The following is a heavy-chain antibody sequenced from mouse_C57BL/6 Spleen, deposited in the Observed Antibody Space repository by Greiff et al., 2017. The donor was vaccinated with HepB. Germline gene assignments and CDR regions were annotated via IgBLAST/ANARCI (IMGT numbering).Heavy chain of an antibody. D-gene: IGHD2-3*01. CDR3: ARDCYPYYFDY. J-gene: IGHJ2*01. CDR2: IDPSDSET. Sequence: QVQLQQPGAELVRPGSSVKLSCKASGYTFTSYWMHWVKQRPIQGLEWIGNIDPSDSETHYNQKFKDKATLTVDKSSSTAYMQLSSLTSEDSAVYYCARDCYPYYFDYWGQGTTLTVSS. CDR1: GYTFTSYW. V-gene: IGHV1-52*01.